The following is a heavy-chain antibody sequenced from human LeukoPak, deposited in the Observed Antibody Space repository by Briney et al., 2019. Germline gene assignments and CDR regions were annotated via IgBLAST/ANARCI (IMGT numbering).Heavy chain of an antibody. J-gene: IGHJ3*02. V-gene: IGHV4-31*03. CDR2: IYHSGST. CDR1: GDSISSRNYY. CDR3: ARARDYYDSSGRRDAFDI. D-gene: IGHD3-22*01. Sequence: SETLSLTCTVSGDSISSRNYYWSWIRQHPGKGLEWIGYIYHSGSTYYNPPLKSRLTISVEMSKNQLSLKLSSVTAADTAVYYCARARDYYDSSGRRDAFDIWGQGTMVTVSS.